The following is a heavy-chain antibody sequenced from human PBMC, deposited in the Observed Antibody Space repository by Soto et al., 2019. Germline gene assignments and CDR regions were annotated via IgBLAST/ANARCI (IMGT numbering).Heavy chain of an antibody. J-gene: IGHJ6*02. Sequence: EASVKVSCKASGYTFTGYYMHWVRQAPGQGLEWMGWINPNSGGTNYAQKFQGWVTMTRDTSISTAYMELSRLRSDDTAVYYCARVGIAVAGYYGMDVWGQGTTVTVS. V-gene: IGHV1-2*04. CDR1: GYTFTGYY. CDR2: INPNSGGT. CDR3: ARVGIAVAGYYGMDV. D-gene: IGHD6-19*01.